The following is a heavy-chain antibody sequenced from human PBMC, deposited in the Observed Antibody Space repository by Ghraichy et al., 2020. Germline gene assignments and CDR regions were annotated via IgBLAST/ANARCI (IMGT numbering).Heavy chain of an antibody. CDR1: GGSFSGYY. CDR2: INHSGST. J-gene: IGHJ4*02. Sequence: SQTLSLTCAVYGGSFSGYYWSWIRQPPGKGLEWIGEINHSGSTNYNPSLKSRVTISVDTSKNQFSLKLSSVTAADTAVYYCARSVHSSGWGYWGQGTLVTVSS. CDR3: ARSVHSSGWGY. D-gene: IGHD6-19*01. V-gene: IGHV4-34*01.